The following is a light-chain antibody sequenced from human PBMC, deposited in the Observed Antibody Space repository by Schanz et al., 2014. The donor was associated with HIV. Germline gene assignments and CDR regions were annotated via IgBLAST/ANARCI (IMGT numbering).Light chain of an antibody. J-gene: IGKJ2*01. CDR2: DAS. Sequence: DIVLTQSPATLSLSPGERATLSCRASQSVSSYLAWYQQKPGQAPRLLIYDASNRATGIPARFSGSGSGTDFTLTISSLEPEDFAVYYCQHRSDWYTFGQGTKLEIK. CDR1: QSVSSY. V-gene: IGKV3-11*01. CDR3: QHRSDWYT.